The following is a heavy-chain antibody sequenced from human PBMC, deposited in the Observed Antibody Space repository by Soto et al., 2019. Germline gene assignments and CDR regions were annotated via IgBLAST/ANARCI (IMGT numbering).Heavy chain of an antibody. V-gene: IGHV4-59*06. Sequence: SSETLSLTCTVSGGSISSYYWSWIRQHPGKGLEWIGYIYYSGSTYYNPSLKSRVTISVDTSKNQFSLKLSSVTAADTAVYYCARVRYCSGGSCYPRFDPWGQGTLVTVSS. D-gene: IGHD2-15*01. CDR1: GGSISSYY. CDR3: ARVRYCSGGSCYPRFDP. CDR2: IYYSGST. J-gene: IGHJ5*02.